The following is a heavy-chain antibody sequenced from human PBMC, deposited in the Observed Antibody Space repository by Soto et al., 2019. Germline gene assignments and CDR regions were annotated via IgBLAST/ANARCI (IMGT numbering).Heavy chain of an antibody. CDR3: ARPRGGGSRCPNQH. CDR1: GYTFTSYG. V-gene: IGHV1-58*02. CDR2: IVVTNGDT. Sequence: SVKVSCKASGYTFTSYGISWVRQARGQRLEWIGWIVVTNGDTNYAQQFQERVTITRDKSTSTAYMELSSLRSEDTAVYYCARPRGGGSRCPNQHWSQGTLVTVSS. J-gene: IGHJ1*01. D-gene: IGHD3-16*01.